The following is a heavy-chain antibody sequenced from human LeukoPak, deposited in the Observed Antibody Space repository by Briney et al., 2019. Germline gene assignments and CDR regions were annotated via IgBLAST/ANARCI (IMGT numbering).Heavy chain of an antibody. V-gene: IGHV4-59*01. Sequence: KTSETLSLTCTVSGGSISSYYWSWIRQPPGKGLEWIGYIYYSGSTNYNPSLKSRVTISVDTSKNQFSLKLSSVTAADTAVYYCARDRAAANGGWFDPWGQGTLVTVSS. J-gene: IGHJ5*02. CDR2: IYYSGST. CDR3: ARDRAAANGGWFDP. CDR1: GGSISSYY. D-gene: IGHD2-2*01.